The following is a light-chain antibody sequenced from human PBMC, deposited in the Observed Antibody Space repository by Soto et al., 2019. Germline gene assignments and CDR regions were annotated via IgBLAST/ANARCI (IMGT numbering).Light chain of an antibody. CDR1: SSDVGGYNY. CDR2: EVS. V-gene: IGLV2-14*01. CDR3: SSYTSSSTWV. J-gene: IGLJ3*02. Sequence: QSVLTQPASVSGSPGQSITISCTGTSSDVGGYNYVSWYQQHPGKAPKLMIYEVSNRPSGVSNRFSGSKSGNTASLTISGLKAEDEAEYYCSSYTSSSTWVFGGGTKLTVL.